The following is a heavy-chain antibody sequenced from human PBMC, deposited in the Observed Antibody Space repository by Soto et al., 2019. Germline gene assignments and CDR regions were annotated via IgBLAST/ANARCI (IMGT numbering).Heavy chain of an antibody. Sequence: ASVKVSCKASGYTFSNYGISWVRQAPGQGLEWMGWISAYNGNTKCAQKLQGRVTMTTDTSTGTAYMELRSLRSDDTAMYYCARGGVAGSYYHYGMDVWGQGTTVTVSS. J-gene: IGHJ6*02. D-gene: IGHD6-19*01. V-gene: IGHV1-18*01. CDR2: ISAYNGNT. CDR1: GYTFSNYG. CDR3: ARGGVAGSYYHYGMDV.